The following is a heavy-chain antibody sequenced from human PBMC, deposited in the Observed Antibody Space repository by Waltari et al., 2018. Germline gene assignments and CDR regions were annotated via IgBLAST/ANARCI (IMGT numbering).Heavy chain of an antibody. V-gene: IGHV3-30*02. J-gene: IGHJ4*02. CDR1: GFTFSSYG. CDR2: IRYDGSNK. Sequence: QVQLVESGGGVVQPGGSLRLSCAASGFTFSSYGMHWVRQAPGKGLEWVAFIRYDGSNKYYADSVKGRFTISRDNSKNTLYLQMNSLRAEDTAVYYCAKPYDFWSGSDYWGQGTLVTVSS. D-gene: IGHD3-3*01. CDR3: AKPYDFWSGSDY.